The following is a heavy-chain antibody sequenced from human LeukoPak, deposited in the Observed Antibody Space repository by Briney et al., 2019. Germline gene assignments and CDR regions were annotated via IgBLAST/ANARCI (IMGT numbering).Heavy chain of an antibody. CDR2: INHSGST. Sequence: SETLSLTYAVYGGSFSGYYWSWIRQPPGEGLEWIGEINHSGSTNYNPSLKSRVTISVDTSKNQFSLKLSSVTAADTAVYYCARRVDGYNLGFDYWGQGTLVTVSS. CDR3: ARRVDGYNLGFDY. V-gene: IGHV4-34*01. D-gene: IGHD5-24*01. CDR1: GGSFSGYY. J-gene: IGHJ4*02.